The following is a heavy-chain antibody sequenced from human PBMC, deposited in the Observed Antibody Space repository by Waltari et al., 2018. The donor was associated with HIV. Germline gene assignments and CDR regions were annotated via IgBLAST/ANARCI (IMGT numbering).Heavy chain of an antibody. V-gene: IGHV3-21*02. J-gene: IGHJ4*02. CDR3: ATTVTTRGTFDY. CDR2: ISSNSEYI. CDR1: GFPFSRYA. D-gene: IGHD4-17*01. Sequence: VQLVESGGGLVKQGGSLRLSCEASGFPFSRYAMNWVRQAPGKGLQWLSYISSNSEYIYYVHSVQGRFTIARDNAKSSVFVQMDNVRDEETAKYYCATTVTTRGTFDYWGQGTVVAV.